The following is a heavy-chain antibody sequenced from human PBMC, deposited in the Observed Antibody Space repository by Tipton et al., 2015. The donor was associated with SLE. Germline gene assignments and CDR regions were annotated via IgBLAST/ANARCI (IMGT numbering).Heavy chain of an antibody. CDR1: GDSVSSSSYY. CDR3: AKTRLAANDAFDI. D-gene: IGHD1-1*01. J-gene: IGHJ3*02. V-gene: IGHV4-39*07. CDR2: MYHSAIT. Sequence: GLVKPSETLSLSCTVSGDSVSSSSYYWGWVRQPPGKGLEWIASMYHSAITYYNPSLRSRVTISIDTSKNQLSLSLSSVTAADTAFYYCAKTRLAANDAFDIWGQGTMITVSS.